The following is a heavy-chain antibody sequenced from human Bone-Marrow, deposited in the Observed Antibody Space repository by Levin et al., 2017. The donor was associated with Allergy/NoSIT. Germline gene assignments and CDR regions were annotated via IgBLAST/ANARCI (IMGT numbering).Heavy chain of an antibody. CDR3: ANVEEWGQPHYFDS. V-gene: IGHV3-23*01. D-gene: IGHD2-2*01. CDR1: GFTFSNYA. Sequence: QTGGSLRLSCAASGFTFSNYAMNWVRQAPGKGLQWVAAITGSGGGTEYADSVKGRFTISRDNSKNTLYLQINSLRAEDTALYYCANVEEWGQPHYFDSWGQGTLVTVSS. CDR2: ITGSGGGT. J-gene: IGHJ4*02.